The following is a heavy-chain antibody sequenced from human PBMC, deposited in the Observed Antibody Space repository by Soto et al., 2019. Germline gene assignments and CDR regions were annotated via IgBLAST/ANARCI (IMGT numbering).Heavy chain of an antibody. V-gene: IGHV6-1*01. J-gene: IGHJ6*02. D-gene: IGHD6-19*01. CDR3: ASARGIAVDGQGYYYYGMDV. Sequence: SQTLSLTCAISGDSVSSNSAAWNWIRQSPSRGLEWLGRTYYRSKWYNDYAVSVKSRITINPDTSKNQFSLQLNSVTPEDTAVYYCASARGIAVDGQGYYYYGMDVWGQGTTVTVSS. CDR2: TYYRSKWYN. CDR1: GDSVSSNSAA.